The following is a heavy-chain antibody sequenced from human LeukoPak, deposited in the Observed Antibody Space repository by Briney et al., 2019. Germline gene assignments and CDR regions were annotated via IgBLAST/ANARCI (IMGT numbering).Heavy chain of an antibody. V-gene: IGHV4-34*01. CDR1: GGSFSGYY. D-gene: IGHD5-12*01. J-gene: IGHJ4*02. Sequence: SETLSLTCAVYGGSFSGYYWSWIRQPPGKGLEWIGEINHSGSTNYNPSLKSRVTISVDTSKNQFSLKLSSVTAADTAVYYCARGFGYSGYDLVGYYFDYWGQGTLVTVSS. CDR3: ARGFGYSGYDLVGYYFDY. CDR2: INHSGST.